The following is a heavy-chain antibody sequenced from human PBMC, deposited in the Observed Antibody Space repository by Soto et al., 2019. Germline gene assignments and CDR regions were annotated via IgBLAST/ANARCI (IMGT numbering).Heavy chain of an antibody. D-gene: IGHD2-21*02. CDR3: GEGGGGDHGY. CDR2: ITTTGDRT. Sequence: EVQLVESEGGLVQPGGSLRLSCEASGFIFSSSDMSWVRQAPGKGLEWISSITTTGDRTHYADSVRGRFTISRDNSRNTVYLQLNSLRVEDTAVYFCGEGGGGDHGYWGQGTLVAVSS. CDR1: GFIFSSSD. V-gene: IGHV3-23*04. J-gene: IGHJ4*02.